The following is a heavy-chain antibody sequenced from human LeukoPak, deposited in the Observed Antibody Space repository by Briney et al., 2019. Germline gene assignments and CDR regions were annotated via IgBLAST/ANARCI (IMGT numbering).Heavy chain of an antibody. V-gene: IGHV3-48*03. CDR1: GFTFTSYE. CDR2: INSDGTTI. Sequence: GGSLRLSCAASGFTFTSYEMNWVRQAPGKGLEWVSYINSDGTTIYYADSVKGRFTISRDYAKNSLYLQMNSLRAEDTAIYYCAGERAVAGAGFDYWGQGTLVTVSS. CDR3: AGERAVAGAGFDY. D-gene: IGHD6-19*01. J-gene: IGHJ4*02.